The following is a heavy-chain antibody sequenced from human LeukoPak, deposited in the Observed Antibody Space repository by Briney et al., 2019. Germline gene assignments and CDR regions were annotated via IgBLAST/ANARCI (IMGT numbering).Heavy chain of an antibody. CDR1: GFTFSSFE. D-gene: IGHD1-26*01. CDR2: ISGSGGST. Sequence: GGSLRLSCAASGFTFSSFEMNWVRQAPGKGLEWVSGISGSGGSTYYADSVKGRFTISRDNSKNALYLQMNSLRAEDTAVYYCAKLVGVTRANYFDYWGQGTLVTVSS. J-gene: IGHJ4*02. V-gene: IGHV3-23*01. CDR3: AKLVGVTRANYFDY.